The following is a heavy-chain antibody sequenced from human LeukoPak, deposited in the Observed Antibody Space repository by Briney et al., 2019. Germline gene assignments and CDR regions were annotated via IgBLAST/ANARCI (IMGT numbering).Heavy chain of an antibody. Sequence: GGSLRLSCAASGLTFSDYAMHWVRQAPGKGLEWVALTRYDGSHKSYADSVKGRFTISRDNSKNTLYLQMNSLRAEDTGVYYCARDSIMTTATSDPDYWGQGTLVTVSS. D-gene: IGHD4-17*01. J-gene: IGHJ4*02. CDR2: TRYDGSHK. CDR1: GLTFSDYA. CDR3: ARDSIMTTATSDPDY. V-gene: IGHV3-33*08.